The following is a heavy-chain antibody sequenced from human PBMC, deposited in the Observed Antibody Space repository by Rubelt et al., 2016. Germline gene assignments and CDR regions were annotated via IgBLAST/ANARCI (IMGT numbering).Heavy chain of an antibody. CDR3: ARERNDYSVRLGASYYMDV. Sequence: EFGGGVVQPGRSLRLSCAASGFTVSSNYMSWVRQAPGKGLEWVSVMYSGGSTYYADSVKGRFTISRDNSKNTLYLQMNSLGAEDTAVYYCARERNDYSVRLGASYYMDVWGKGTTVTVSS. CDR2: MYSGGST. CDR1: GFTVSSNY. D-gene: IGHD4-11*01. J-gene: IGHJ6*03. V-gene: IGHV3-66*01.